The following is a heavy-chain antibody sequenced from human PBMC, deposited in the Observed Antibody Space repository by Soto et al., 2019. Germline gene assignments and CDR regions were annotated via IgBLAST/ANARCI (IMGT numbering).Heavy chain of an antibody. D-gene: IGHD5-18*01. CDR3: ARGAGYSYGPKGLAFDY. CDR2: IIPIFGTA. J-gene: IGHJ4*02. Sequence: GASVKVSCKASGGTFSSYAISWVRQAPGQGLEWMGGIIPIFGTANYAQKFQGRVTITADKSTSTAYMELSSLRSEDTAVYYCARGAGYSYGPKGLAFDYWGQGTLLTVSS. CDR1: GGTFSSYA. V-gene: IGHV1-69*06.